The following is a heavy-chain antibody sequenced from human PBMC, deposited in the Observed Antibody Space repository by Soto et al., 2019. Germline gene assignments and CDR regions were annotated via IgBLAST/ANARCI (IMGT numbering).Heavy chain of an antibody. CDR2: INHSGST. CDR3: ARRGFYYDLDY. Sequence: SETLSLTCAVYGGSFSGYYWSWIRQPPGKGLEWIGEINHSGSTNYNPSLKSRVTISVDTSKNQFSLKLSSVTAADTAVYYCARRGFYYDLDYWGQGTLVTVSS. J-gene: IGHJ4*02. V-gene: IGHV4-34*01. CDR1: GGSFSGYY. D-gene: IGHD3-3*01.